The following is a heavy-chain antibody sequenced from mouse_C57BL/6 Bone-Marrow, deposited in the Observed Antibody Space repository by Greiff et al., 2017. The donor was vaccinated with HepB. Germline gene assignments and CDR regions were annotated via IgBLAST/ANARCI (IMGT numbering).Heavy chain of an antibody. CDR3: ARRGYYGSSYDY. Sequence: QVHVKQSGAELVKPGASVKISCKASGYAFSSYWMNWVKQRPGKGLEWIGQIYPGDGDTNYNGKFKGKATLTADKSSSTAYMQLSSLTSEDSAVYFCARRGYYGSSYDYWGQGTTLTVSS. D-gene: IGHD1-1*01. V-gene: IGHV1-80*01. CDR1: GYAFSSYW. J-gene: IGHJ2*01. CDR2: IYPGDGDT.